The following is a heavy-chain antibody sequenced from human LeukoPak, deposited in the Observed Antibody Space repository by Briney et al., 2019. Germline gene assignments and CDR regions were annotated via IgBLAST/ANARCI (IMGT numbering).Heavy chain of an antibody. Sequence: ETLSLTCTVSGGSISSYYWSWVRQAPGKGLEWVSAIGGSGDSTYYTDSVTGRFTISRDNSKNTLYLQMNSLRAEDTALYYCAKLPTGYPNWFDPWGQGTLVTVSS. D-gene: IGHD3-9*01. V-gene: IGHV3-23*01. J-gene: IGHJ5*02. CDR2: IGGSGDST. CDR3: AKLPTGYPNWFDP. CDR1: GGSISSYY.